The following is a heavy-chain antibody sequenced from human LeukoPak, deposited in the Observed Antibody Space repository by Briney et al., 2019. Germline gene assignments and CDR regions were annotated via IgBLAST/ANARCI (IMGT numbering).Heavy chain of an antibody. CDR1: GGSFSGYY. CDR2: INHSGST. D-gene: IGHD3-22*01. CDR3: ARGQSESYYYDSSGYYGY. Sequence: ASETLSLTCAVYGGSFSGYYWSWIRQPPGKGLEWIGGINHSGSTNYNPSLKSRVTISVDTSKNQFSLKLSSVTAADTAVYYCARGQSESYYYDSSGYYGYWGQGTLVTVSS. J-gene: IGHJ4*02. V-gene: IGHV4-34*01.